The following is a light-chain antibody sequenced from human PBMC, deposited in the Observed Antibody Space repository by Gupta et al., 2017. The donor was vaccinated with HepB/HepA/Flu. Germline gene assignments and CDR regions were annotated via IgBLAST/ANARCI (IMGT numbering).Light chain of an antibody. J-gene: IGLJ2*01. V-gene: IGLV3-19*01. Sequence: SSELTQDPAVSVALGQTVRITCQGDSLRSYYASWYQQKPGQAPVLVIYGKNSRPSGIPDRFSGSSAGKTAYLNIDGAQAEDEADYYCNSRDNSPNLLVFGGGTKLTVL. CDR1: SLRSYY. CDR3: NSRDNSPNLLV. CDR2: GKN.